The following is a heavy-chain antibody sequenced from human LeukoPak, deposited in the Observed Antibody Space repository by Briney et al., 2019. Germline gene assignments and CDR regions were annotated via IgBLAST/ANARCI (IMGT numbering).Heavy chain of an antibody. CDR1: GGSFSGYY. CDR2: INHSGST. V-gene: IGHV4-34*01. D-gene: IGHD6-19*01. J-gene: IGHJ4*02. Sequence: PSETLSLTXAVYGGSFSGYYWSWIRQPPGKGLEWIGEINHSGSTNYNPSLKSRVTISVDTSKNQFSLKLSSVTAADTAVYYCARGYSSGWYVGYWGQGTLVTVSS. CDR3: ARGYSSGWYVGY.